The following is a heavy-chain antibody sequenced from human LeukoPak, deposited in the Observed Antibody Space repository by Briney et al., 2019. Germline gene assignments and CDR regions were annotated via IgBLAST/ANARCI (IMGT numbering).Heavy chain of an antibody. Sequence: TSETLSLTCTVSGGSISSSSYYWGWIRQPPGKGLEWIGSIYYSGSTYYNPSLKSRVTISVDTSKNQFSLKLSSVTAADTAVYYCARGLLRYFDWLDYWGQGTLVTVSS. CDR2: IYYSGST. D-gene: IGHD3-9*01. J-gene: IGHJ4*02. CDR3: ARGLLRYFDWLDY. V-gene: IGHV4-39*01. CDR1: GGSISSSSYY.